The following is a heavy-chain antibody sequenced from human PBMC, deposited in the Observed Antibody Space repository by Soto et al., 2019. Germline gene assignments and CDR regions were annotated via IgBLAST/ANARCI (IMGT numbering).Heavy chain of an antibody. CDR3: ARGSRSGWDVGRDY. J-gene: IGHJ4*02. CDR1: GGTLSSYT. D-gene: IGHD6-19*01. V-gene: IGHV1-69*02. Sequence: QVQLVQSGAEVKKPGSSVKVSCKASGGTLSSYTISWVRQAPGQGLEWMGRIIPILGIANYAPKFQGRVTITADKSTSTADMALSSLSSEDTAAYYCARGSRSGWDVGRDYCGEVTLVAVSS. CDR2: IIPILGIA.